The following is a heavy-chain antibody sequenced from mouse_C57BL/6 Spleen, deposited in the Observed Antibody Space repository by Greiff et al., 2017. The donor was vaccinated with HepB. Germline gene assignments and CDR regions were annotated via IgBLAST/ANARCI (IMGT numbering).Heavy chain of an antibody. CDR1: GYTFTSYW. CDR2: IYPSDSET. V-gene: IGHV1-61*01. J-gene: IGHJ1*03. Sequence: QVQLQQPGAELVRPGSSVKLSCKASGYTFTSYWMDWVKQRPGQGLEWIGNIYPSDSETHYNQKFKDKATLTVDKSSSTAYMQLSSLTSEDSAVYYCAISYCSDYDVRYFEVWGTGTTVTASS. D-gene: IGHD2-4*01. CDR3: AISYCSDYDVRYFEV.